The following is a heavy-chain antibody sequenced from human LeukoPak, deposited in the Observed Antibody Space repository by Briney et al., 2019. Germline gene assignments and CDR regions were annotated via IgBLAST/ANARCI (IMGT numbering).Heavy chain of an antibody. V-gene: IGHV3-23*01. J-gene: IGHJ4*02. Sequence: GGSLRLSGAASGFTFSSYAMSWVRQAPGKGLEWVSAISGSGGSTYYADSVKGRFTISRDNYKNTLYLQMNSLRAEDTAVYYCAKDRKQWFRELVLFDYWGQGTLVTVSS. CDR1: GFTFSSYA. CDR2: ISGSGGST. D-gene: IGHD3-10*01. CDR3: AKDRKQWFRELVLFDY.